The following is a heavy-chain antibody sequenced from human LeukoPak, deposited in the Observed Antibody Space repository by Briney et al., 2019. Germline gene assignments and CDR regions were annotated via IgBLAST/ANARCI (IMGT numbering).Heavy chain of an antibody. V-gene: IGHV1-2*02. Sequence: APVKVSCKASGYTFTGYYMHWVRQAPGQGLEWMGWINPNSGGTNYAQKFQGRVTMTRDTSISTAYMELSRLRSDDTAVYYCARRPGGNSGPHDYWGQGTLVTVSS. D-gene: IGHD4-23*01. CDR1: GYTFTGYY. CDR2: INPNSGGT. J-gene: IGHJ4*02. CDR3: ARRPGGNSGPHDY.